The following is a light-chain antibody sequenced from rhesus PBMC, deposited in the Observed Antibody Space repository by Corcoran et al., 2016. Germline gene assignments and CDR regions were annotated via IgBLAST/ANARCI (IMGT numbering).Light chain of an antibody. CDR2: KAS. J-gene: IGKJ3*01. CDR3: QQYNSRPFT. V-gene: IGKV1-22*01. CDR1: QGISSW. Sequence: SPSSLSASVGHTVTITCRASQGISSWLAWYQQKPGKAPKLLIYKASNLQSGVPSRFSGIGSGTDFTLTISNLQSEDFATYCYQQYNSRPFTFGPGAKLDIK.